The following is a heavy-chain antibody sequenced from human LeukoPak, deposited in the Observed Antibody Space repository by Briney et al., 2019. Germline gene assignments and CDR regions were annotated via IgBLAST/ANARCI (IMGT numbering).Heavy chain of an antibody. D-gene: IGHD6-19*01. CDR1: GYSFTSYY. CDR3: ARERVVPVAGSPTFGY. J-gene: IGHJ4*02. Sequence: WASVKVSCKASGYSFTSYYMHWVRQAPGQGLEWMGWINPNSGGTNYAQKFQGRVTMTRDTSISTAYMELSRLRSDDTAVYYCARERVVPVAGSPTFGYWGQGTLVTVSS. V-gene: IGHV1-2*02. CDR2: INPNSGGT.